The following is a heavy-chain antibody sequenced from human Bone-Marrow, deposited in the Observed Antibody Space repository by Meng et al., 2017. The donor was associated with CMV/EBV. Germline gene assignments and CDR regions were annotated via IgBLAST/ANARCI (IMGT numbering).Heavy chain of an antibody. CDR1: GGSFSGYS. J-gene: IGHJ5*02. V-gene: IGHV4-34*01. CDR2: INHSGST. CDR3: ARVGFWSGWFDP. Sequence: LTCGGDGGSFSGYSWNCIRQPPGKGLAWIGEINHSGSTNYNPSLKSRVTISVDTSKNQFSLKLSSVTAADTAVYYCARVGFWSGWFDPWGQGTLVTVSS. D-gene: IGHD3-3*01.